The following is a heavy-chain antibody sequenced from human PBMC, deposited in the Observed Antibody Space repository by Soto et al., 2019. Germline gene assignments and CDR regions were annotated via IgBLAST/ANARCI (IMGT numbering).Heavy chain of an antibody. D-gene: IGHD3-3*01. CDR2: ISSSSSTI. J-gene: IGHJ5*02. V-gene: IGHV3-48*02. Sequence: GGALRLSCAASGFTFSSYSMNWGRQAPWKGLEWVSYISSSSSTIYYADSVKGRFNISRDNAKNSLYLQIKSLRDEDTAGYYCARERRITLIGVVRAPRWFDPWGQGPLVTAPQ. CDR3: ARERRITLIGVVRAPRWFDP. CDR1: GFTFSSYS.